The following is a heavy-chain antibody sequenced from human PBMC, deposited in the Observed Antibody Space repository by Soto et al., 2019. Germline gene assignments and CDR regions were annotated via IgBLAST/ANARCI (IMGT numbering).Heavy chain of an antibody. D-gene: IGHD1-20*01. CDR2: FYSSGSA. Sequence: SETLSLTCTVSGDSISSYYWSWFRQPAGKGLEWIGRFYSSGSANYNPSLQSRVTMSIDTSNNQFSLELRSVAAADTAVYYCARGPNWNYYYYGVDVWGQGTTVTVSS. V-gene: IGHV4-4*07. CDR1: GDSISSYY. J-gene: IGHJ6*02. CDR3: ARGPNWNYYYYGVDV.